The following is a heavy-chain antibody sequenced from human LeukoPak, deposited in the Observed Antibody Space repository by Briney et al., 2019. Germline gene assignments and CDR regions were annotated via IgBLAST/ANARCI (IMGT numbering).Heavy chain of an antibody. J-gene: IGHJ4*02. CDR2: IIPIFGIA. Sequence: SVTVSCKASGGTFSSYAISWVRQAPGQGLEWMGRIIPIFGIANYAQKFQGRVTITADKSTSTAYMELSSLRSEDTAVYYCASSSQVGATTAFDYWGQGTLVNVSS. D-gene: IGHD1-26*01. CDR3: ASSSQVGATTAFDY. CDR1: GGTFSSYA. V-gene: IGHV1-69*04.